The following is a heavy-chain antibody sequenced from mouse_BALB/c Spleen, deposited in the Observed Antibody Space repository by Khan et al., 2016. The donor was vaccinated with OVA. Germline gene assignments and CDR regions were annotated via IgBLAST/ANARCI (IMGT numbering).Heavy chain of an antibody. CDR1: GFTFSSFG. CDR2: ISHGSATI. V-gene: IGHV5-17*02. Sequence: EVELVESGGGLVQPGGSRKLSCAASGFTFSSFGMYWVRQAPEKGLEWVAYISHGSATIYYADTVKGRVTISKDNPKNTPFLQMTSLRSEDTAVDYCASSMITTWYFDVWGAGTTVTVSS. CDR3: ASSMITTWYFDV. J-gene: IGHJ1*01. D-gene: IGHD2-4*01.